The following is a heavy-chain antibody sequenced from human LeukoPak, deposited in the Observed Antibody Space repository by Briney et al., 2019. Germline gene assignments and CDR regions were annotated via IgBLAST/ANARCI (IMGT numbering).Heavy chain of an antibody. J-gene: IGHJ4*02. CDR2: VYGGGNT. CDR3: VRERFGAIVEN. CDR1: GFTVANDR. D-gene: IGHD3-10*01. V-gene: IGHV3-53*01. Sequence: PEGSLRLSCAASGFTVANDRMSWVRQPPGKGLEWVSTVYGGGNTAYTDSVKGRFTISRDTSKNTLLLQMNSLRAEDTAVYFCVRERFGAIVENWGQGALVIVSS.